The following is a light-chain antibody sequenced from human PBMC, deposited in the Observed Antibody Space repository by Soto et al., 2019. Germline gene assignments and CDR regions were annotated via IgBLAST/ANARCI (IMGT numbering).Light chain of an antibody. V-gene: IGKV1-13*02. Sequence: AIHLTQSPSSLSASVGDRVTITCRASQGISSALAWYQHKPGRPPRVLIYDASSLQSGVPSRFSGSESGTECTLTISSLQPEDSATYYCHQLNSYPFTFGQGTRLGIK. CDR1: QGISSA. CDR2: DAS. J-gene: IGKJ5*01. CDR3: HQLNSYPFT.